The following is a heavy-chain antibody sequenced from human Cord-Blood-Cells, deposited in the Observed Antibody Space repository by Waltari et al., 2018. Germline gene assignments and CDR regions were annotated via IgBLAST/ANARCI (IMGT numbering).Heavy chain of an antibody. CDR1: GYTLTELS. D-gene: IGHD6-6*01. Sequence: QVQLVQSGAEVKKPGASVKVSCKVSGYTLTELSMHWVRQAPGKGLEWMGCVDPEDAETIYAQKFQGRVTMTEYTSTDTAYMELSSLRSEDTAVYCCATSAARSYYFDYWGQGTLVTVSS. CDR2: VDPEDAET. J-gene: IGHJ4*02. CDR3: ATSAARSYYFDY. V-gene: IGHV1-24*01.